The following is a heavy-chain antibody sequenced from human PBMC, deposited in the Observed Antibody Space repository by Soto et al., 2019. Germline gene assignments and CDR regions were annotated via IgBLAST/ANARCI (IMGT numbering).Heavy chain of an antibody. CDR3: ASMPPNEYYGSGSSPISDAFDI. CDR2: IYYSGST. D-gene: IGHD3-10*01. V-gene: IGHV4-31*03. Sequence: SETLSVTCTVSGGSISSGGYYWSWIRQHPGKGLEWIGYIYYSGSTYYNPSLKSRVTISVDTSKNQFSLKLSSVTAADTAVYYCASMPPNEYYGSGSSPISDAFDIWGQGTMVTVSS. CDR1: GGSISSGGYY. J-gene: IGHJ3*02.